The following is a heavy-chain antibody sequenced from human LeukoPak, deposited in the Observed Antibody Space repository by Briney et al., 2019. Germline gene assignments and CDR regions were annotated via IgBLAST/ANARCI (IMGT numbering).Heavy chain of an antibody. V-gene: IGHV1-69*04. CDR2: IIPILGIA. D-gene: IGHD6-19*01. J-gene: IGHJ1*01. Sequence: AASVKVSCKASGGTFSSYAISWVRQAPGQGLEWMGRIIPILGIANYAQKFQGRVTITADKSTSTAYMELSSLRSEDTAVYYCATGIAVAGTPKYFQHWGQGTLVTVSS. CDR3: ATGIAVAGTPKYFQH. CDR1: GGTFSSYA.